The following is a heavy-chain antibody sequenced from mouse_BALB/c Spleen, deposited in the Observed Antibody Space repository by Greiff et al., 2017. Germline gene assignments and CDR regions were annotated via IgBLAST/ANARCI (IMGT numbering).Heavy chain of an antibody. V-gene: IGHV3-8*02. CDR3: ARHYGSSAWFAY. CDR1: GYSITSCY. CDR2: ISYSGST. D-gene: IGHD1-1*01. Sequence: EVMLVESGPSLVKPSQSLSLTCSVTGYSITSCYWHWIRQFPGNKLEYMGYISYSGSTNYNPSLNSRISITRDTSKNQYYLRLHTVTTEDAASYSCARHYGSSAWFAYWGQGTLVTVSA. J-gene: IGHJ3*01.